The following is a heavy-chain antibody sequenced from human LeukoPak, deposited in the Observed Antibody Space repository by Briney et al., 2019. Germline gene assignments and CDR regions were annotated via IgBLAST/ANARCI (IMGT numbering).Heavy chain of an antibody. J-gene: IGHJ3*02. Sequence: ASVKVSCKASGYTFTGYYMHWGRQAPGQGLGWMGWINPNSGGTIYAQKFQGRVTMTRDTSISTAYMELSRLRSDDTAVYYCARGTPTNDAFDIWGQGTMVTVSS. D-gene: IGHD1-1*01. V-gene: IGHV1-2*02. CDR2: INPNSGGT. CDR3: ARGTPTNDAFDI. CDR1: GYTFTGYY.